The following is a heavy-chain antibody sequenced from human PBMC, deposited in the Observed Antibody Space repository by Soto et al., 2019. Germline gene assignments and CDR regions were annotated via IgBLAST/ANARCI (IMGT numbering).Heavy chain of an antibody. Sequence: GGSLRLSCAASGFTFSSYWMHWVRQAPGKGLVWVSRINSDGSSTSYADSVKSRFTISRDNAKNTLYLQMNSLRAEDTAVYYCAREMNEGPGSWRDQEGRPKNDLFDYWGQGTLVTVSS. J-gene: IGHJ4*02. D-gene: IGHD1-1*01. CDR2: INSDGSST. V-gene: IGHV3-74*01. CDR1: GFTFSSYW. CDR3: AREMNEGPGSWRDQEGRPKNDLFDY.